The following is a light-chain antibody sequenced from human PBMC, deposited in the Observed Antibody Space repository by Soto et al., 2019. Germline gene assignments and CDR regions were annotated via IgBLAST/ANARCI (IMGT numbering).Light chain of an antibody. J-gene: IGLJ1*01. Sequence: QSALTQPASVSGSPGQSITISCTGTSSDIGTYNLVSWYQQHPGKTPKLMIYEVNKRPSGVSDRFSDSKSGNTASLTISGLQAEDEAEYYCCSYAGSSTLYVFGTGTKLTVL. CDR1: SSDIGTYNL. CDR2: EVN. V-gene: IGLV2-23*02. CDR3: CSYAGSSTLYV.